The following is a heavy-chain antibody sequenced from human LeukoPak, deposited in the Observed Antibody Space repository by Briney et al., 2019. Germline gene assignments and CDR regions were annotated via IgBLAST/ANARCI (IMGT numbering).Heavy chain of an antibody. V-gene: IGHV1-69*13. CDR1: GGTFSSYA. J-gene: IGHJ6*02. Sequence: GASVKVSCKASGGTFSSYAISWVRQAPGQGLEWMGGIIPIFGTANYAQKFQGRVTITADESTSTAYMEPSSLRSEDTAVYYCARGRGYYYYYGMDVWGQGTTVTVSS. D-gene: IGHD3-10*01. CDR3: ARGRGYYYYYGMDV. CDR2: IIPIFGTA.